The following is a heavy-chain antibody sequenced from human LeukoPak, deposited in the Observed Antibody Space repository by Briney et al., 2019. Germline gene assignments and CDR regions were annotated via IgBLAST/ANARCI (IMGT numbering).Heavy chain of an antibody. CDR1: GFTFSSYA. CDR3: ARDLVRGVIPVGSMDV. D-gene: IGHD3-10*01. Sequence: GRSLRLSCAASGFTFSSYAMHWVRQAPGKGLECVAVISYDGSNKYYADSVKGRFTISRDNSKNTLYLQMNSLRAEDTAVYYCARDLVRGVIPVGSMDVWGQGTTVTVSS. CDR2: ISYDGSNK. J-gene: IGHJ6*02. V-gene: IGHV3-30*04.